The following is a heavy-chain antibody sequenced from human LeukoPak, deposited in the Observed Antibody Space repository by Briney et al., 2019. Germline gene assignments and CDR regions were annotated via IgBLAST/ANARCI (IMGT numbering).Heavy chain of an antibody. J-gene: IGHJ4*02. CDR1: GVTFRSYA. Sequence: GGSVRHSCAASGVTFRSYAMHWLREAPGKGLEGVAVISYEGSNIYYADSVKGRFTISRVNSKITLYLQMNSLRGEDTAVCYCARSSRHTIAAAIDYWGPGTLVTVSS. V-gene: IGHV3-30*04. D-gene: IGHD6-13*01. CDR2: ISYEGSNI. CDR3: ARSSRHTIAAAIDY.